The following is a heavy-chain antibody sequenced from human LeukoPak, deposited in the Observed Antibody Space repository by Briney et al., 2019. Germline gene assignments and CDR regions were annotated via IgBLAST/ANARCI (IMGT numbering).Heavy chain of an antibody. CDR3: ARAYGSGSYYPVSLDY. J-gene: IGHJ4*02. Sequence: GESLKISCKGSGYSFTNYWIGWVRQMPGKGLEWMGIIYPGDSDTRYSPSFQGQVTISADKSISTAYLQWSSLKASDTAMYYCARAYGSGSYYPVSLDYWGQGTLVTVSS. D-gene: IGHD3-10*01. V-gene: IGHV5-51*01. CDR2: IYPGDSDT. CDR1: GYSFTNYW.